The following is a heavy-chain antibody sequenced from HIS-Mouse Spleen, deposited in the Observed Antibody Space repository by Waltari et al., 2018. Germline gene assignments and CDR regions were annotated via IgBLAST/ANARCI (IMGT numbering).Heavy chain of an antibody. CDR1: GFTFSGSA. J-gene: IGHJ3*02. D-gene: IGHD3-9*01. CDR2: IRSKANSYAP. Sequence: EVQLVESGGGLVQPGGSLKLSCAASGFTFSGSAMHWVRQASGKGLEWVGCIRSKANSYAPAYAASVKGRFTISRDDSKNTAYLQMNSLKTEDTAVYYCTRRRLTGDSCGDAFDIWGQGTMVTVSS. V-gene: IGHV3-73*02. CDR3: TRRRLTGDSCGDAFDI.